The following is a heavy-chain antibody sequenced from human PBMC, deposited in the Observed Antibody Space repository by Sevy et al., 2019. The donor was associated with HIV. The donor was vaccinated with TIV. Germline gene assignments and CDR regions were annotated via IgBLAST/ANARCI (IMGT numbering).Heavy chain of an antibody. J-gene: IGHJ6*02. D-gene: IGHD3-16*02. V-gene: IGHV3-33*07. CDR3: ARDAQRLPLGELSRIPSARGGMDV. CDR1: GFTFINYG. CDR2: VSSDESNK. Sequence: GGSLRLSCAASGFTFINYGIYWVRQAPGKGLEWVAFVSSDESNKYYVESVKGRFTISRDNSKNTLYLQMNSLRPEDRALYYCARDAQRLPLGELSRIPSARGGMDVWGQGTAVTVSS.